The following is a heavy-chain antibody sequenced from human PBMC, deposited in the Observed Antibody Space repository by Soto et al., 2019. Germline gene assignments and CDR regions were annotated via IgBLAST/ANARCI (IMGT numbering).Heavy chain of an antibody. J-gene: IGHJ6*02. Sequence: PSETLSLTCTVSGGSVSSRSYFWGWIRQPPGKGLEWIGYIYYSGSTYYNPSLKSRVTISVDTSKNQFSLKLTSVTAADTAVYYCARDLWGYCGTDCYPLDVWGQGTTVTVSS. CDR1: GGSVSSRSYF. CDR3: ARDLWGYCGTDCYPLDV. CDR2: IYYSGST. V-gene: IGHV4-61*01. D-gene: IGHD2-21*02.